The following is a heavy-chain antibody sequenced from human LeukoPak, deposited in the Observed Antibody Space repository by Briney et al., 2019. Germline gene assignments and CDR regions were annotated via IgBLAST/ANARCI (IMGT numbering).Heavy chain of an antibody. D-gene: IGHD5-12*01. J-gene: IGHJ3*02. CDR2: SVVCSGNT. V-gene: IGHV1-58*02. CDR1: GFTFTSSA. Sequence: SVKVSCKASGFTFTSSAMQWVGQARGQRLEWVGWSVVCSGNTNYAKKFQERVTITRDMSTSTAYMELSSLRSEDTAVYYCAAAPNVDIVAMIRRGAFDIWGQGTMVTVSS. CDR3: AAAPNVDIVAMIRRGAFDI.